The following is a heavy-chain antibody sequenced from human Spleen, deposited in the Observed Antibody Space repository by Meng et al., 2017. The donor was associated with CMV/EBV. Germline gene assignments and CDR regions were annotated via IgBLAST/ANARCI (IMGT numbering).Heavy chain of an antibody. J-gene: IGHJ4*02. CDR1: GGSFRGYY. V-gene: IGHV4-34*01. CDR2: INHSGST. CDR3: ARGFGYSGYVRY. Sequence: LTCAVYGGSFRGYYWRWIRQPPGQGLEWIGEINHSGSTNYNPSLKSRVTISVDTSKNQFSLKLSSVTAADTAVYYCARGFGYSGYVRYWGQGTLVTVSS. D-gene: IGHD5-12*01.